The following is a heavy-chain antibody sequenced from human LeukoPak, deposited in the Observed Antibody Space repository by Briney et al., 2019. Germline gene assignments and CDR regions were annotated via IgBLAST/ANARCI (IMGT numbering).Heavy chain of an antibody. D-gene: IGHD3-16*01. J-gene: IGHJ4*02. CDR2: IYYSGST. Sequence: PSETLSLTCTVSGGSISSSSYYWGWIRQPPGKGLEWIGTIYYSGSTYYNPSLKSRVTISVDTSKNQFSLKLSSVTAADTAVYYCARQLLILRDSYMDYFDYWGQGTLVTVSS. V-gene: IGHV4-39*01. CDR3: ARQLLILRDSYMDYFDY. CDR1: GGSISSSSYY.